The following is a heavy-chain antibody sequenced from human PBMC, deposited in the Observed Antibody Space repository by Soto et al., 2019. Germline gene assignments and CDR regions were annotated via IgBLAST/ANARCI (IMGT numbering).Heavy chain of an antibody. D-gene: IGHD6-6*01. Sequence: SQTLSLTCAISGDSVSSNSAAWNWIRQSPSRGLEWLGRTYYRSKWYNDYAVSVKSRITINPDTSKNQFSLQLNSVTTEDTAVYYCARDPHSSSPSDFNWFDPWGQGTLGTVSS. CDR3: ARDPHSSSPSDFNWFDP. CDR1: GDSVSSNSAA. CDR2: TYYRSKWYN. J-gene: IGHJ5*02. V-gene: IGHV6-1*01.